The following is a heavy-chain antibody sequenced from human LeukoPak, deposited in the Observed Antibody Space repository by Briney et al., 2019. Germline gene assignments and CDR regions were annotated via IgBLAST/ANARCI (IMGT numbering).Heavy chain of an antibody. CDR1: GFTFSSFG. D-gene: IGHD2-2*01. CDR2: ISSSGTTI. V-gene: IGHV3-48*04. J-gene: IGHJ4*02. CDR3: ARRYCSSTSCLIDY. Sequence: GRSLRLSCAAFGFTFSSFGMHWVRQAPGKGLEWVSYISSSGTTIYYADSVKGRFTISRDNAKNSLYLQMNSLRAEDTAVYYCARRYCSSTSCLIDYWGQGTLVTVSS.